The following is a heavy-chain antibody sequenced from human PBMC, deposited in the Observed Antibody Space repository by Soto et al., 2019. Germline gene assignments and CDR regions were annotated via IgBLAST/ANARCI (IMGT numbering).Heavy chain of an antibody. CDR1: GFTFSRYA. D-gene: IGHD6-6*01. Sequence: QVQLVESGGGVVQPGRSLRLSCAASGFTFSRYAMHWVRQAPGKGLEWVAVISYDGSNKYYADSVKGRFTISRDNSKNTLYLQMNSLRAEDTAVYYCARVILRQLGLYWGAFDYWGQGTLVTVSS. V-gene: IGHV3-30-3*01. J-gene: IGHJ4*02. CDR2: ISYDGSNK. CDR3: ARVILRQLGLYWGAFDY.